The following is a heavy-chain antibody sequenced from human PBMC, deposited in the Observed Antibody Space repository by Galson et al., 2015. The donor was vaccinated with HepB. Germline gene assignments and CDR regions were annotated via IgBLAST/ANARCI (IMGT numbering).Heavy chain of an antibody. CDR3: AKKGLASAGMAPYFDY. CDR2: ISGGGDAT. D-gene: IGHD6-13*01. CDR1: GFTFSSYH. Sequence: SLRLSCAASGFTFSSYHMTWVRQAPGKALEWVSAISGGGDATYYADSVKGRFTISRDNSKNTLYLQMSSLRDEDMAIYYRAKKGLASAGMAPYFDYWGQGTLVTVSS. V-gene: IGHV3-23*01. J-gene: IGHJ4*02.